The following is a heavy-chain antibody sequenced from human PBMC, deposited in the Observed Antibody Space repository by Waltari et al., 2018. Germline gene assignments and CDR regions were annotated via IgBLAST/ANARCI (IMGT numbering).Heavy chain of an antibody. Sequence: GYYMHWVRQAPGQGLEWMGWINPNSGGTNYAQKFQGRVTMTRDTSISTAYMELSRLRSDDTAVYYCARVAGYSSSWYDYWGQGTLVTVSS. D-gene: IGHD6-13*01. CDR1: GYY. V-gene: IGHV1-2*02. J-gene: IGHJ4*02. CDR3: ARVAGYSSSWYDY. CDR2: INPNSGGT.